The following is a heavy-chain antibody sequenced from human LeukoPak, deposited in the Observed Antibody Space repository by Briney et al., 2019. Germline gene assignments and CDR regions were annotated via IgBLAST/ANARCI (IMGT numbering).Heavy chain of an antibody. CDR1: GFTLSSFK. Sequence: PGGSLRLSCATSGFTLSSFKMTWVRQAPGKGLEWVASISPSSSYISYADSLKGRVTVSRDNATHSVFLQMSSLRAEDTAVYYCARDLTGGEYFDSWGQGTLVSVSS. D-gene: IGHD3-16*01. CDR2: ISPSSSYI. CDR3: ARDLTGGEYFDS. J-gene: IGHJ4*02. V-gene: IGHV3-21*01.